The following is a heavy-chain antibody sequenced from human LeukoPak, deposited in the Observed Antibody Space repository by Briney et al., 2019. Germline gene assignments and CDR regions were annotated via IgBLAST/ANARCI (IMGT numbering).Heavy chain of an antibody. CDR3: ASGVVPAAN. D-gene: IGHD2-2*01. V-gene: IGHV4-34*01. Sequence: SETLSLTCAVYGGSFSGYYWSWIRQPPGKGLEWIGEINHSGSTNYNPSLKSRVTISVDTSKNQFSLKLSSVNAADTAVYYCASGVVPAANWGQGTLVTVSS. J-gene: IGHJ4*02. CDR2: INHSGST. CDR1: GGSFSGYY.